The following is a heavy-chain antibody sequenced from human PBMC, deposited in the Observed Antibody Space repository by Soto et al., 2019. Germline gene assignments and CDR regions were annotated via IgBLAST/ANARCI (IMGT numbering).Heavy chain of an antibody. D-gene: IGHD6-19*01. V-gene: IGHV1-18*01. Sequence: QVQLVQSGAEVKKPGASVKVSCKASGYTFTSYGISWVRQAPGQGLEWMGWISAYNGNTNYAQKLQGRVTMTTDTSTRTAYMELRSLRSDDTAVYYCARGYSSGWYVTIEYYFDYWGQGTLVTVSS. J-gene: IGHJ4*02. CDR2: ISAYNGNT. CDR3: ARGYSSGWYVTIEYYFDY. CDR1: GYTFTSYG.